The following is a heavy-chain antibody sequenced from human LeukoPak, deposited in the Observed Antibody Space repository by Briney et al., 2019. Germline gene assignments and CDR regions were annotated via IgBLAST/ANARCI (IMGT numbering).Heavy chain of an antibody. D-gene: IGHD5-18*01. CDR3: ARVTARGWAWYFDL. CDR1: GFTFSSYA. V-gene: IGHV3-23*01. Sequence: PGGSLRLSCASSGFTFSSYAMCWVRQAPGKGLEWVSTISASAGSTYYAESVKGRFTISRDNSKNTLYLQMNSLRAEDTALYYCARVTARGWAWYFDLWGRGTLVTVSS. CDR2: ISASAGST. J-gene: IGHJ2*01.